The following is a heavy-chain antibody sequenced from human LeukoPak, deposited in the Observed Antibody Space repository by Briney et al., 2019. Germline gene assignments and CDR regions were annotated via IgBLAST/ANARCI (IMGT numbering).Heavy chain of an antibody. J-gene: IGHJ6*04. V-gene: IGHV3-30*03. CDR2: ISYDGTNK. Sequence: GGSLRLSCAASGFTFSAYDMHWVRQAPGKGLEWVAVISYDGTNKYYADSVKGRFTISRDNAKNTLFLQMNSLRAEDMAVYYCARDPGGYSSGGELDVWGKGTTVTVSS. CDR1: GFTFSAYD. D-gene: IGHD6-19*01. CDR3: ARDPGGYSSGGELDV.